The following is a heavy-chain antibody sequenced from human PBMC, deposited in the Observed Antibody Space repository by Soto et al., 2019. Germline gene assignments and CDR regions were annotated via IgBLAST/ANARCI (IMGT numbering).Heavy chain of an antibody. V-gene: IGHV5-10-1*01. CDR1: GYSFTSYW. D-gene: IGHD2-2*01. CDR3: ARRAVGYCSSTSCRAWFDP. J-gene: IGHJ5*02. Sequence: PGESLKISCKGSGYSFTSYWISWVRQMPGKGLEWMGRIDPSDSYTNYSPSFQGHVTISADKSISTAYLQWSSLKASDTAMYYCARRAVGYCSSTSCRAWFDPWGQGTLVTVSS. CDR2: IDPSDSYT.